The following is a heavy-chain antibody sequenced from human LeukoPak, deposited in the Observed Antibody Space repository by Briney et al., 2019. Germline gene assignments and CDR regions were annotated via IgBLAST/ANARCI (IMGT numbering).Heavy chain of an antibody. CDR2: IWYDGSNK. CDR3: ARALIAVAALNY. CDR1: GFTFSSYG. D-gene: IGHD6-19*01. V-gene: IGHV3-33*01. J-gene: IGHJ4*02. Sequence: GGSQRLSCAASGFTFSSYGMHWVRQAPGKGLEWVAVIWYDGSNKYYADSVKGRFTISRDNSKNTLYLQMNSLRAEDTAVYYCARALIAVAALNYWGQGTLVTVSS.